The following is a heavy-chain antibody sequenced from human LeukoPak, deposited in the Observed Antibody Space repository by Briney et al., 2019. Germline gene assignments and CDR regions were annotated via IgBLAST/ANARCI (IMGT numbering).Heavy chain of an antibody. CDR2: IYTGGST. CDR3: ARVFYSGYSRWFDP. V-gene: IGHV3-66*01. CDR1: KFTFSNYA. D-gene: IGHD5-12*01. Sequence: GGSLRLSCTASKFTFSNYAMSWVRQAPGKGLQWVSVIYTGGSTYYADSVKGRFTISRDNSKNTLYLQMNSLRAEDTAVYYCARVFYSGYSRWFDPWGQGTLVTVSS. J-gene: IGHJ5*02.